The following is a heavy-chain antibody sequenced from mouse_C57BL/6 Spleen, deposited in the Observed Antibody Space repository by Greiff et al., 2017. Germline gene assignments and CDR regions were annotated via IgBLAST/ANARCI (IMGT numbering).Heavy chain of an antibody. D-gene: IGHD1-1*01. J-gene: IGHJ2*01. Sequence: DVHLVESEGGLVQPGSSMKLSCTASGFTFSDYYMAWVRQVPEKGLEWVANINYDGSSTYYLDSLKSRFIISRDNAKNILYLQMSSLKSEDTATYYCARDGYYGSSYVFDYWGQGTTLTVSS. CDR1: GFTFSDYY. CDR3: ARDGYYGSSYVFDY. CDR2: INYDGSST. V-gene: IGHV5-16*01.